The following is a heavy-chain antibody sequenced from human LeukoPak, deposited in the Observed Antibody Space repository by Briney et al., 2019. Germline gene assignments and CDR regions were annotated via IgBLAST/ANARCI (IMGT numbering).Heavy chain of an antibody. J-gene: IGHJ4*02. CDR1: GFTLSSYE. V-gene: IGHV3-48*03. D-gene: IGHD3-9*01. CDR2: ISSSGSTI. CDR3: ARKTYYDILTGLDY. Sequence: PGGALRLSCAASGFTLSSYEMNWVRQAPGKGLEWVSYISSSGSTIYYADSVKGRFTISRDNAKNSLYLQMNSLRAEDTAVYYCARKTYYDILTGLDYWGQGTLVTVSS.